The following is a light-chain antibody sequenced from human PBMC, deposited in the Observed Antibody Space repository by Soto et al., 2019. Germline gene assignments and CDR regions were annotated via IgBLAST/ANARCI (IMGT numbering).Light chain of an antibody. CDR2: AAS. CDR3: QQYCSSSYT. Sequence: EIVLTQSPGTLSLSPGERATLSCRASQSISSSYLAWYQQKPGQAPRLLIYAASSRATGIPDRFSGSGSGTDFTLTISRLEPEDVAVYYCQQYCSSSYTFGQGTQLEIK. V-gene: IGKV3-20*01. J-gene: IGKJ2*01. CDR1: QSISSSY.